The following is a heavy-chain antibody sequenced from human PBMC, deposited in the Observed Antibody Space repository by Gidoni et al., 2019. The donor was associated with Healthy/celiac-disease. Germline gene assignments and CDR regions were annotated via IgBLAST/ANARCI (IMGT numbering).Heavy chain of an antibody. CDR1: GGSFSGYY. V-gene: IGHV4-34*01. D-gene: IGHD6-13*01. CDR3: ARYSPRYSSPRNYYGMDV. CDR2: INHSGST. J-gene: IGHJ6*02. Sequence: QVQLQQWGAGLLKPSETLSLTCAVYGGSFSGYYWSWIRQPPGKGLEWIGEINHSGSTNYNPSLKSRVTISVDTSKNQFSLKLSSVTAADTAVYYCARYSPRYSSPRNYYGMDVWGQGTTVTVSS.